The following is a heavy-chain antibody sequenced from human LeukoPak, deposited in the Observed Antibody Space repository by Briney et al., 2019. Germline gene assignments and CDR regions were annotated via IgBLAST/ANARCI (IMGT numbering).Heavy chain of an antibody. CDR3: ARTMGYSYTMDY. J-gene: IGHJ4*02. D-gene: IGHD5-18*01. Sequence: GGSLRLSCAASGFTFSSCSMNWVRQAPGKGLEWVSSISSSSSYIYYADSVKGRFTISRDNAKNSLYLQMNSLRAEDTAVYYCARTMGYSYTMDYWGQGTLVTVSS. CDR1: GFTFSSCS. CDR2: ISSSSSYI. V-gene: IGHV3-21*01.